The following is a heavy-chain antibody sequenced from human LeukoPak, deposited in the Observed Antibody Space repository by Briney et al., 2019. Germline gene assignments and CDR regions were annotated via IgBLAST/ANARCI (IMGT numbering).Heavy chain of an antibody. CDR1: GFTFSSYA. V-gene: IGHV3-74*01. CDR2: INSDGSST. D-gene: IGHD3-10*01. Sequence: GGSLRLSCAASGFTFSSYAMSWVRQAPGKGLEWVSRINSDGSSTSYADSVKGRFTISRDNAKNTLYLQMNSLRAEDTAVYYCARAKTYYYGSGSYSYGMDVWGQGTTVTVSS. CDR3: ARAKTYYYGSGSYSYGMDV. J-gene: IGHJ6*02.